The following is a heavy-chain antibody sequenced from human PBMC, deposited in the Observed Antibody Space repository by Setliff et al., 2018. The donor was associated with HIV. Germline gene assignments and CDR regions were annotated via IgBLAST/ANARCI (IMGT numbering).Heavy chain of an antibody. CDR1: GASISYNT. Sequence: SETLSLTCIVSGASISYNTWSWIRQPPGKGLQWIGFIHHSVTTSYNPSLKSRVTISLDTSKNQLSLKLTSVTAADTAVYYCARGGTSSNWFDPWGQGTLVT. J-gene: IGHJ5*02. V-gene: IGHV4-59*01. CDR3: ARGGTSSNWFDP. CDR2: IHHSVTT. D-gene: IGHD2-2*01.